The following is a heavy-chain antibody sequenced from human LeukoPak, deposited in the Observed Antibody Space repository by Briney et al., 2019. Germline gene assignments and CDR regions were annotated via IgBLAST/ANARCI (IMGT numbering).Heavy chain of an antibody. Sequence: GGYMRLSCAASGFTFSGSAMTWVRQAPGKGLQWVSTITGSDDKTYYADSVKGRFTISRDFSKNMVHLHMNSLRVEDTDIYYCAKGPQLYSGYHPDYWGQGTLVTVSS. CDR2: ITGSDDKT. V-gene: IGHV3-23*01. CDR1: GFTFSGSA. J-gene: IGHJ4*02. D-gene: IGHD5-12*01. CDR3: AKGPQLYSGYHPDY.